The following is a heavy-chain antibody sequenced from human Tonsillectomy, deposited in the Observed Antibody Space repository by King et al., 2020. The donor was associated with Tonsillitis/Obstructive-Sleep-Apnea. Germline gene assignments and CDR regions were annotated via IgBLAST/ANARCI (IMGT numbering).Heavy chain of an antibody. CDR3: AGDRECSSTSCYLAAFDI. Sequence: VQLVESGGGLVQPGGSLRLSCAASGFTFSSYSMNWVRQAPGKGLEWVSYISSSSSTIYYADSVKGRFTISRDNAKNSLYLQMNSLRDEDTAVYYCAGDRECSSTSCYLAAFDIWGQGTMVTVSS. J-gene: IGHJ3*02. D-gene: IGHD2-2*01. V-gene: IGHV3-48*02. CDR1: GFTFSSYS. CDR2: ISSSSSTI.